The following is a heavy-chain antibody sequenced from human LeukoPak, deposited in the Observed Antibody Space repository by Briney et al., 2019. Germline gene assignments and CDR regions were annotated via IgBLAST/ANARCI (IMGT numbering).Heavy chain of an antibody. D-gene: IGHD3-22*01. CDR1: GFTFSSYA. CDR3: ARGGTDSSGYYYFQH. J-gene: IGHJ1*01. CDR2: ISGSGGST. Sequence: GGSLRLSCAASGFTFSSYAMSWVRQAPGKGPEWVSAISGSGGSTYYADSVKGRFTISRDNSKNTLYLQMNSLRAEDTAVYYCARGGTDSSGYYYFQHWGQGTLVTVSS. V-gene: IGHV3-23*01.